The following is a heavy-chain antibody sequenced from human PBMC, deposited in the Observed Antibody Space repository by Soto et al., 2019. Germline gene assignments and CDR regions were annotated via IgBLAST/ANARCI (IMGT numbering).Heavy chain of an antibody. V-gene: IGHV4-34*01. CDR1: CGSFIGYY. J-gene: IGHJ3*02. Sequence: SETLSLTCAVYCGSFIGYYWSWIRQPPGKGLEWIGEINHSGSTNYNPSLKSRVTISVDTSKNQFSLKLSSVTAADTAVYYCARWDVVVVAATTNDDAFDIWGQGTMVTVSS. D-gene: IGHD2-15*01. CDR2: INHSGST. CDR3: ARWDVVVVAATTNDDAFDI.